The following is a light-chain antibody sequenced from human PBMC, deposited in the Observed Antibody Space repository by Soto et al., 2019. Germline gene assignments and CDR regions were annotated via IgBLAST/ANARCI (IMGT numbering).Light chain of an antibody. CDR3: QQHYSAPLT. Sequence: DIQMPPSPSSLSASVGDRVTITCQASQNISVCLTWYQQKPGRAPKLLIYDASRLEAGVPSRFRGSGSGTDFTFTISRLQPEDVAVYYCQQHYSAPLTFGGGTKVDIK. CDR1: QNISVC. V-gene: IGKV1-33*01. J-gene: IGKJ4*01. CDR2: DAS.